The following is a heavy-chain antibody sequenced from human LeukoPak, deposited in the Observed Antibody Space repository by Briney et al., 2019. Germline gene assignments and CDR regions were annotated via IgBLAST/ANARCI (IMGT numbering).Heavy chain of an antibody. J-gene: IGHJ4*02. CDR2: IIPIFGTA. CDR1: GGTFSSYA. Sequence: SVKVSCKXSGGTFSSYAISWVRQAPGQGLEWMGRIIPIFGTANYSQKFQGRVTITTDESTSTAYMELSSLRSEDTAVYYCAMGGRRDGYNSDYWGQGTLVTVSS. V-gene: IGHV1-69*05. D-gene: IGHD5-24*01. CDR3: AMGGRRDGYNSDY.